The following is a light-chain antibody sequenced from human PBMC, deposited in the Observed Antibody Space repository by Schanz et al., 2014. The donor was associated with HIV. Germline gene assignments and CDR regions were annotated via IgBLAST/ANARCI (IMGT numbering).Light chain of an antibody. CDR1: QDINTY. Sequence: AIRMTQSPSSLSASTGDRVTITCRASQDINTYLVWYQQKPGKAPKALIYAASTLQSGVPSRFSGSGSGTDFTLTISGLQSEDFATYYCQQYYSSSWTFGQGTNVEVK. CDR3: QQYYSSSWT. CDR2: AAS. J-gene: IGKJ1*01. V-gene: IGKV1-8*01.